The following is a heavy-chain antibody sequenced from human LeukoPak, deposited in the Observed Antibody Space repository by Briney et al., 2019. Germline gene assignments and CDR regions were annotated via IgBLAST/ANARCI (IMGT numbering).Heavy chain of an antibody. CDR1: GFSLSTSGVG. V-gene: IGHV2-5*01. J-gene: IGHJ3*02. CDR3: AHRRYYYDSSGSPLGAFDI. Sequence: ESGPTLVKPTQTLTLTCTFSGFSLSTSGVGVGWIRQPPGKALEWLALIYWNDDKRYSPSLKSRLTITKDTSKNQVVLTMTNMDPVDTATYYCAHRRYYYDSSGSPLGAFDIWGRGTMVTVSS. CDR2: IYWNDDK. D-gene: IGHD3-22*01.